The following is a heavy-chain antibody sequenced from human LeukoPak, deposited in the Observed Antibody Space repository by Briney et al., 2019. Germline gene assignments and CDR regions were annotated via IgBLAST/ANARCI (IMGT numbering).Heavy chain of an antibody. D-gene: IGHD3-16*01. CDR1: GFTFSSYS. CDR3: ASGGDTGDSYFDY. CDR2: ISSSSTI. J-gene: IGHJ4*02. V-gene: IGHV3-48*04. Sequence: GGSLRLSCAASGFTFSSYSMNWVRQAPGKGLEWVSYISSSSTIYYADSVKGRFTISRDNAKNSLYLQMNSLRAEDTAVYYCASGGDTGDSYFDYWGQGTLVTVSS.